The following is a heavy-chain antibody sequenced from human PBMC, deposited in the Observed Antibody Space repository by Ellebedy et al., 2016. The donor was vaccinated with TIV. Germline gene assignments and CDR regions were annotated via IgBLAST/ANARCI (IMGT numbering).Heavy chain of an antibody. Sequence: GESLKISCAASGFSFSSYEMNWVRQAPGKGLEWVSYISSSGSTTHYADSVKGRFTISRDNVKNSLYLQMNSLRAEDTAVYYCARATTVLLFSWGQGTLVTVSS. J-gene: IGHJ5*02. V-gene: IGHV3-48*03. CDR3: ARATTVLLFS. D-gene: IGHD3-10*01. CDR1: GFSFSSYE. CDR2: ISSSGSTT.